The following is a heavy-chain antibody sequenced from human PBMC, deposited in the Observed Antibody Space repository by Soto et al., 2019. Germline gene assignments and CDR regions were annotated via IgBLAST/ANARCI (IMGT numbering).Heavy chain of an antibody. D-gene: IGHD2-15*01. V-gene: IGHV4-31*03. CDR1: GASIGRGGYY. CDR2: IHFSGET. Sequence: QVQLQESGPGLMKPSQTLSLTCTVSGASIGRGGYYWTWIRQHPGKALEWMGHIHFSGETNYNPSLMGRLTMSIDTSTNQCSLNLAAVTAADTAMYYCARDQGGALDYWGQGTLVTVSS. J-gene: IGHJ4*02. CDR3: ARDQGGALDY.